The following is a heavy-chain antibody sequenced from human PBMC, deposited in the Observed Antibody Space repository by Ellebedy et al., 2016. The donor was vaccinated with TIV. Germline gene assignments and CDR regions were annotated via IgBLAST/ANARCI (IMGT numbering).Heavy chain of an antibody. Sequence: SVKVSCXASGGTFSSYAISWVRQAPGQGLEWMGGIIPIFGTANYAQKFQGRVTITADKSTSTAYMELSSLRSEDTAVYYCATDASRQLVLSYYYYGMDVWGQGTTVTVSS. V-gene: IGHV1-69*06. CDR2: IIPIFGTA. J-gene: IGHJ6*02. D-gene: IGHD6-6*01. CDR3: ATDASRQLVLSYYYYGMDV. CDR1: GGTFSSYA.